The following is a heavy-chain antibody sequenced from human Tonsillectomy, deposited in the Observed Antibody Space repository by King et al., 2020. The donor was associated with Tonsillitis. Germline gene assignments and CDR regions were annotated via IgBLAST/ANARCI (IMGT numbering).Heavy chain of an antibody. D-gene: IGHD3-9*01. Sequence: QLVQSGAEAKKPGESLKISCKGSGYTFTNYWIGWVRQMPGKGLEWMGLIYPGDSDTRYSPSFQGQVTFSADRSLSHAYLQWSSLKASDTATYYCACHGGRSFELLLPFDSSGPGTLVTASS. V-gene: IGHV5-51*01. CDR1: GYTFTNYW. CDR3: ACHGGRSFELLLPFDS. J-gene: IGHJ4*02. CDR2: IYPGDSDT.